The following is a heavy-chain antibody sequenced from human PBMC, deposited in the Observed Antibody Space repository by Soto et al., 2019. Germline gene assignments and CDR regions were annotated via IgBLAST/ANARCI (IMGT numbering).Heavy chain of an antibody. D-gene: IGHD5-18*01. Sequence: GESLKISCKGSGYSFTSYWISWVRQMPGKGLEWMGRIDPSDSYTNYSPSFQGHVTISADKSISTAYLQWSSLKASDTAMYYCARNAPLVTAMPHFDYWGQGTLVTVSS. V-gene: IGHV5-10-1*01. J-gene: IGHJ4*02. CDR2: IDPSDSYT. CDR1: GYSFTSYW. CDR3: ARNAPLVTAMPHFDY.